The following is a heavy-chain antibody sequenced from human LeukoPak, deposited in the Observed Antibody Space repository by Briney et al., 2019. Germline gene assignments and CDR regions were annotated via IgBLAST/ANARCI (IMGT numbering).Heavy chain of an antibody. V-gene: IGHV7-4-1*01. D-gene: IGHD3-10*01. CDR3: ARGGDYYRSGTYYAFDP. CDR2: INTNTGNP. CDR1: GYTFTIYA. Sequence: ASVKVSCKASGYTFTIYAMNWVRQAPGQGLEWMGWINTNTGNPTYAQGFTGRFVFSLDTSVSTAYLQICSLKAEDTAVYYCARGGDYYRSGTYYAFDPWGQGTLVTVSS. J-gene: IGHJ5*02.